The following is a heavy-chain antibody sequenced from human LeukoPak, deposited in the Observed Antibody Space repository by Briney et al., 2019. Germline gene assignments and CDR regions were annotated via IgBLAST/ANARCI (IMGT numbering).Heavy chain of an antibody. CDR2: ISYDGTNE. CDR1: GFTFSNYD. V-gene: IGHV3-30*03. D-gene: IGHD5-24*01. CDR3: ARPDPRWLQLIDY. J-gene: IGHJ4*02. Sequence: GRSLRLSCAASGFTFSNYDIHWVRQAPGKGLEWVALISYDGTNEYYADSVKGRFTISRDNSKNTLYLQMNSLRAEDTAVYYCARPDPRWLQLIDYWGQGTLVTVSS.